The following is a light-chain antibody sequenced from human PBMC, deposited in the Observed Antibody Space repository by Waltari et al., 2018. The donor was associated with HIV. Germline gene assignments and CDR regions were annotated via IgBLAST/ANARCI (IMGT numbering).Light chain of an antibody. CDR2: WAF. CDR3: QQYYGAPYT. V-gene: IGKV4-1*01. CDR1: QNFSSRTTDQTY. Sequence: IVVTQHSASLPVFLPGEPAINSSTSQNFSSRTTDQTYLAWYQVKPGQSPKLLIYWAFNRESGVSDRFSGSGSGTEFTLTISDVQAEDVAIYYCQQYYGAPYTFGQGTKLEI. J-gene: IGKJ2*01.